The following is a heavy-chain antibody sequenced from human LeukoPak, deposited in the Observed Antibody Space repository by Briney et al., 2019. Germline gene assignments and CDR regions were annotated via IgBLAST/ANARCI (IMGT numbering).Heavy chain of an antibody. CDR1: GVSLSTRGVG. J-gene: IGHJ4*02. CDR2: IYWNDDK. Sequence: SGPTLVKPTQTLTLTCTFSGVSLSTRGVGVGWIRQPPGKALEWLALIYWNDDKRYGPSLKSRLTITKDTSKNQVVLTMTNMDPVDTATYYCAHTIRRGGVENWGQGTLVTVSS. V-gene: IGHV2-5*01. D-gene: IGHD3-16*01. CDR3: AHTIRRGGVEN.